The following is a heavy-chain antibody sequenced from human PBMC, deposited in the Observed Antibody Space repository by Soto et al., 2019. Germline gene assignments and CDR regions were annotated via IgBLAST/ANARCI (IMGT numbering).Heavy chain of an antibody. CDR2: IIPMLDIP. CDR1: GGTFSSQT. J-gene: IGHJ3*02. V-gene: IGHV1-69*02. D-gene: IGHD4-17*01. Sequence: QVQLVQSGAEVKKPGSSVKVSCKASGGTFSSQTINWVRQAPGQGLEWMGRIIPMLDIPNYAQKFQGRVTITADKSTITVYMELSNLKSEDTAVYYCARGEREGDYVPYDAFDIWGQGTMVIVSS. CDR3: ARGEREGDYVPYDAFDI.